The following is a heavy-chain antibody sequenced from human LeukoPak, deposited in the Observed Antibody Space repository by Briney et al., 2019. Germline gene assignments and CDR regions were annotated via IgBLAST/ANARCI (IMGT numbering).Heavy chain of an antibody. V-gene: IGHV1-18*01. CDR2: ISAYNGNT. J-gene: IGHJ6*02. D-gene: IGHD6-25*01. CDR1: GYTFTSYG. Sequence: GASVKVSCKASGYTFTSYGISWVRQAPGQGLEWMGWISAYNGNTNYAQKLQGRVTMTTDTSTSTAYMELRSLRSDDTAVYYCARDRYSSDYYYYGMDVWGQGTTVTVSS. CDR3: ARDRYSSDYYYYGMDV.